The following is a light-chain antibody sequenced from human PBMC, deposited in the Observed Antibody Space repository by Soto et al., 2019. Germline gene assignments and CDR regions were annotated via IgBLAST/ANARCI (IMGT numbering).Light chain of an antibody. J-gene: IGKJ1*01. Sequence: VITKSPLSLPITRGKPASVSCTSSQNLLHSNVNNYLHWYLQKQGQSPQLLIYLGSNRASGVPGRFSGSGSGTDFTLHISRVEAEDVGVYYCMQALQKPCTFGQGTKVDIK. CDR1: QNLLHSNVNNY. V-gene: IGKV2-28*01. CDR2: LGS. CDR3: MQALQKPCT.